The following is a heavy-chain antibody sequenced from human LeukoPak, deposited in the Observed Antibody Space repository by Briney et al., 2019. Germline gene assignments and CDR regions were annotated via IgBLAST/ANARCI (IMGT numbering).Heavy chain of an antibody. D-gene: IGHD3-22*01. J-gene: IGHJ4*02. CDR2: ISYDGSNK. CDR3: NGGYYYADY. V-gene: IGHV3-30*03. Sequence: PGRSLRLSCAASGFTFSSYGVHWVRQAPGKGLEWVAVISYDGSNKYYADSVKGRFTISRDNSKNTLYLQMNSLRAEDTAVYYCNGGYYYADYWGQGTLVTVSS. CDR1: GFTFSSYG.